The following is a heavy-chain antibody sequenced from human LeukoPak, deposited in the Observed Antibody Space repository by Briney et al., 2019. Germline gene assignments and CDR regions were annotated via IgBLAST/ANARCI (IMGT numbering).Heavy chain of an antibody. Sequence: GGSLRLSCAAAGFTVSSNYMSWVRQAPGKGLEWVSVIHSGGSTYYADSVKGRFSISRDTSENSLYLQMNSLRAEDTAVYYCAREQYYYDDRGYYMAFYYYGMDVWGQGTTVAVSS. CDR3: AREQYYYDDRGYYMAFYYYGMDV. V-gene: IGHV3-66*01. J-gene: IGHJ6*02. CDR1: GFTVSSNY. D-gene: IGHD3-22*01. CDR2: IHSGGST.